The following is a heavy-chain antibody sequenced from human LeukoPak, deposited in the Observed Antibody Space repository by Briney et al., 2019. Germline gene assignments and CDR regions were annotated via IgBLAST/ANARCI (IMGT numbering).Heavy chain of an antibody. CDR1: GGSISSGGYY. CDR2: IYYSGST. CDR3: ARDRGSIVGTINVYHYGMDV. J-gene: IGHJ6*02. D-gene: IGHD1-26*01. Sequence: SETLSLTCTVSGGSISSGGYYWSWIRQHPGKGLEWIGYIYYSGSTYYNPSLKSRVTISVDTSKNQFSLKLSSVTAADTAVYYCARDRGSIVGTINVYHYGMDVWGQGTTVTVSS. V-gene: IGHV4-31*03.